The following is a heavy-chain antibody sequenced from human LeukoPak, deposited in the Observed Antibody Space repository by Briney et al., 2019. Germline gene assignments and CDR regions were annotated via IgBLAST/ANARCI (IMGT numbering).Heavy chain of an antibody. CDR1: GYTFTGYY. Sequence: ASVKVSCKASGYTFTGYYMHWVRQAPGQGLEWMGWINPNSGGTNYAQKFQGRVTMTRDTSISTAYMELSRLRSDDTAVYYCAKNLRPTTYYYDSSGYYYYYYYMDVWGKGTTVTVSS. V-gene: IGHV1-2*02. CDR3: AKNLRPTTYYYDSSGYYYYYYYMDV. J-gene: IGHJ6*03. CDR2: INPNSGGT. D-gene: IGHD3-22*01.